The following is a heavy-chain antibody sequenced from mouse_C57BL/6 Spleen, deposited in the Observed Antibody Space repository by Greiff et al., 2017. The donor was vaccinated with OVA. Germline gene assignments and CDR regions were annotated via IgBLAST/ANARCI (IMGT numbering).Heavy chain of an antibody. Sequence: EVKLQESGGGLVKPGGSLKLSCAASGFTFSSYTMSWVRQTPEKRLEWVATISGGGGNTYYPDSVKGRFTISRDNAKNTLYLQMSSLRSEDTALYYCARRGWDFDYWGQGTTLTVSS. CDR1: GFTFSSYT. D-gene: IGHD3-3*01. J-gene: IGHJ2*01. CDR2: ISGGGGNT. CDR3: ARRGWDFDY. V-gene: IGHV5-9*01.